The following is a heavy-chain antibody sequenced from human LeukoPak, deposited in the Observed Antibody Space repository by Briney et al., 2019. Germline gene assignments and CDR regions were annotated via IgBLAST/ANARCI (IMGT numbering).Heavy chain of an antibody. CDR1: ELTVSTNY. D-gene: IGHD3-22*01. V-gene: IGHV3-23*01. CDR3: AKDGTYYYDSSGYPFLYGMDV. J-gene: IGHJ6*02. CDR2: ISGSGGST. Sequence: GGSLRLSCAVSELTVSTNYMSWVRQAPGKGLEWVSAISGSGGSTYYADSVKGRFTISRDNSKNTLYLQMNSLRAEDTAVYYCAKDGTYYYDSSGYPFLYGMDVWGQGTTVTVSS.